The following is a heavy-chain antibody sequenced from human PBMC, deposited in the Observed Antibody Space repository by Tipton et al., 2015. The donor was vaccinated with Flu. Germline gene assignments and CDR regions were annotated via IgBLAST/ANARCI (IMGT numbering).Heavy chain of an antibody. CDR2: IRQDGNER. Sequence: SLRLSCAASGFTFSDYWMAWVRQAPGKGLEWVANIRQDGNERYYVDSVQGRFTISRDNAKNSLFLEMNSLRAEDTAVYYCARDPFLGTGDAFDVWGRGTMVTVSS. D-gene: IGHD2/OR15-2a*01. J-gene: IGHJ3*01. CDR3: ARDPFLGTGDAFDV. CDR1: GFTFSDYW. V-gene: IGHV3-7*01.